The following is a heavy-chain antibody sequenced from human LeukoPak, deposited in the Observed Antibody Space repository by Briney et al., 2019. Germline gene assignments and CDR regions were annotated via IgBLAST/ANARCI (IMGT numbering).Heavy chain of an antibody. J-gene: IGHJ4*02. CDR1: SASISTSSDY. CDR3: ARRPRGYFDY. Sequence: SETLSLTCTVSSASISTSSDYWARIRQPPGKGLEWIGTIYYIGNTFYNPSLKSRVTISVDTSRNQFSLKLNSVTAADTAVYYCARRPRGYFDYWGQGTQVTVSS. D-gene: IGHD1-26*01. V-gene: IGHV4-39*01. CDR2: IYYIGNT.